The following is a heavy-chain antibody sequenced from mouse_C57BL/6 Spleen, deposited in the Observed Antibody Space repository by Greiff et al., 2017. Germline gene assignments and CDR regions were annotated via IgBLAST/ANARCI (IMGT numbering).Heavy chain of an antibody. Sequence: EDILEWIGRINPYNGDTFYNQKFKGKATLTVDNSSSTAHMELLSLTSEDFAVYYCAIWCYYGSGYVEYFDFWGTGTTVTVSS. CDR2: INPYNGDT. J-gene: IGHJ1*03. V-gene: IGHV1-37*01. CDR3: AIWCYYGSGYVEYFDF. D-gene: IGHD1-1*01.